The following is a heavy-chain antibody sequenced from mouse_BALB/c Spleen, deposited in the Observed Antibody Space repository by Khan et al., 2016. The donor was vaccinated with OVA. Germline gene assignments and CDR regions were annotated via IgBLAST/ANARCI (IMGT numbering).Heavy chain of an antibody. J-gene: IGHJ2*01. V-gene: IGHV1S81*02. Sequence: VELVESGAELVKAGASVKMSCKASGYTFTSYWMHWVKQRLGQGLEWFAETNPTNGRTYYNEKFKSKATLTVDKSSSTAYMLLSGPTFEDSAVYYFARIKKIVATYFDYWGQGTTLTVSS. CDR2: TNPTNGRT. CDR1: GYTFTSYW. D-gene: IGHD1-1*01. CDR3: ARIKKIVATYFDY.